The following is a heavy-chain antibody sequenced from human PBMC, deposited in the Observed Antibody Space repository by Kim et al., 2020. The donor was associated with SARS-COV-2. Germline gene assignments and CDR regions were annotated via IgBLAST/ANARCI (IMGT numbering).Heavy chain of an antibody. CDR2: IYHSGST. Sequence: SETLSLTCAVSGGSISSSNWWSWVRQPPGKGLEWIGEIYHSGSTNYNPSLKSRVTISVDKSKNQFSLKLSSVTAADTAVYYCARAPGIAAAGPRRNWFDPWGQGTLVTVSS. CDR3: ARAPGIAAAGPRRNWFDP. D-gene: IGHD6-13*01. J-gene: IGHJ5*02. V-gene: IGHV4-4*02. CDR1: GGSISSSNW.